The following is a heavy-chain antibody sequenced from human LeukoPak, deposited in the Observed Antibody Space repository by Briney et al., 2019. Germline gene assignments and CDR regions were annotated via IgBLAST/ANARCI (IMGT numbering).Heavy chain of an antibody. CDR3: ARTSGRAPPKATVFDY. D-gene: IGHD4-17*01. CDR1: GFTFSSYG. Sequence: PGGSLRLSCAASGFTFSSYGMHWVRQAPGKGLEWVAVISYDGSNKYYADSVKGRFTISRDNSKNTLYLQMNSLRAEDTAVYYCARTSGRAPPKATVFDYWGQGTLVTVSS. J-gene: IGHJ4*02. V-gene: IGHV3-30*03. CDR2: ISYDGSNK.